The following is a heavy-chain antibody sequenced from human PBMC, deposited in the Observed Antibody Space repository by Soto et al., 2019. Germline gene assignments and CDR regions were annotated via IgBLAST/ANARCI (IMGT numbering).Heavy chain of an antibody. J-gene: IGHJ6*03. CDR2: ISAYNGNT. V-gene: IGHV1-18*01. CDR3: ARDCSSTSCYSPHYYYYYYMDV. D-gene: IGHD2-2*02. CDR1: GYTFTSYG. Sequence: QVQLVQSGAEVKKPGASVKVSCKASGYTFTSYGISWVRQAPGQGLEWMGWISAYNGNTNYAQKLQGRVTMTTDTSTSKAYMELRSLRSDDTAVYYCARDCSSTSCYSPHYYYYYYMDVWGKGTTVTVSS.